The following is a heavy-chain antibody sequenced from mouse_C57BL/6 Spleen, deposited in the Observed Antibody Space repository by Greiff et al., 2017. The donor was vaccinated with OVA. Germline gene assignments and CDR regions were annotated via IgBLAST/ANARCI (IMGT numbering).Heavy chain of an antibody. J-gene: IGHJ1*03. CDR2: IFPGSGST. CDR1: GYTFTDYY. CDR3: ARDTTVVATRYFDV. Sequence: QVQLQQSGPELVKPGASVKISCKASGYTFTDYYINWVKQRPGQGLEWIGWIFPGSGSTYYNEKFKGKATLTVDKSSSTAYMLLSSLTSEDSAVYFCARDTTVVATRYFDVWGTGTTVTVSS. V-gene: IGHV1-75*01. D-gene: IGHD1-1*01.